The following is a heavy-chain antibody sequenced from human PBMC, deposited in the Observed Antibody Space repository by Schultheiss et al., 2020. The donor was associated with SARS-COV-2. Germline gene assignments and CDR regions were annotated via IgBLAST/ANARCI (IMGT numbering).Heavy chain of an antibody. CDR3: ARAELELPAS. V-gene: IGHV3-73*01. Sequence: GGSLRLSCAASGFTFSGSAMHWVRQASGKGLEWVGRIRSKANSYATAYAASVKGRFTISRDDSKNTAYLQMNSLKTEDTAVYYCARAELELPASWGQGTQVTVSS. D-gene: IGHD1-26*01. J-gene: IGHJ5*02. CDR2: IRSKANSYAT. CDR1: GFTFSGSA.